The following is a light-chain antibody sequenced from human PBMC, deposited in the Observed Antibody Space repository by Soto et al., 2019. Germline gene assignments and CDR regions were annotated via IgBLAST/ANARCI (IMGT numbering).Light chain of an antibody. CDR2: GAF. Sequence: IVLTQSPGTLSLSPGEKATLSCKASQSVSRSYLAWYQQKFGQAPRLLIYGAFSRATGIPDRFSGSGSGTDFTLTISRLEPEDFAVYYCQQYASSPLTFGGGTRWIS. CDR1: QSVSRSY. J-gene: IGKJ4*01. V-gene: IGKV3-20*01. CDR3: QQYASSPLT.